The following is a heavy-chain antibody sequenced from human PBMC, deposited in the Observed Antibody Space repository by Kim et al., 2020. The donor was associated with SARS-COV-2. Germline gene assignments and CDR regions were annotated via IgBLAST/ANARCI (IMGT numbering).Heavy chain of an antibody. CDR3: VRGGQQFAAS. CDR2: IKYDGSAT. CDR1: GFTFNSAW. Sequence: GGSLRLSCEASGFTFNSAWMHWVRQAPGKGLVWVSRIKYDGSATDYAGSVKGRFTISRDNAKNTLYLQMNSLRADDTAVYYCVRGGQQFAASWGQGIMVTVS. V-gene: IGHV3-74*01. D-gene: IGHD6-13*01. J-gene: IGHJ5*02.